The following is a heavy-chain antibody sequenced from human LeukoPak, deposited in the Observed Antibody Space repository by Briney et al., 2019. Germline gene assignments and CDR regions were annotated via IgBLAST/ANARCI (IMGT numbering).Heavy chain of an antibody. D-gene: IGHD5/OR15-5a*01. CDR3: ARVYARRYYFDY. J-gene: IGHJ4*02. CDR2: INPISGGT. Sequence: ASVKVSCKASGYTFTGYYMHWVRQAPGQGLEWMGWINPISGGTNYAQKFQGRVTMTRDTSISTAYMELSRLRSDDTAVYYCARVYARRYYFDYWGQGTLVTVSS. V-gene: IGHV1-2*02. CDR1: GYTFTGYY.